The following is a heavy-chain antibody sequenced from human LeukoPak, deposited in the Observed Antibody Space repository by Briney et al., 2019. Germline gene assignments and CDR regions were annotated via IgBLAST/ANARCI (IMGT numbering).Heavy chain of an antibody. V-gene: IGHV3-73*01. J-gene: IGHJ6*02. CDR2: IRTKPDNYAA. CDR3: SRFDLDYDGSRYASDGLDV. CDR1: GFTFSGSA. D-gene: IGHD3-22*01. Sequence: PGGSLRLSCAASGFTFSGSAVHWVHQASGKGLEWLGRIRTKPDNYAAAYAASVKGRFTISRDDSKNSAYLQMDSLKTEDTAVYYCSRFDLDYDGSRYASDGLDVWGQGTTVIVSS.